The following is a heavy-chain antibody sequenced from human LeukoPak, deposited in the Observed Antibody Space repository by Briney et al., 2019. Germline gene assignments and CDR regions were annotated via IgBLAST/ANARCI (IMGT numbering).Heavy chain of an antibody. CDR3: AKGQQLVPPNWFDP. V-gene: IGHV3-23*01. J-gene: IGHJ5*02. Sequence: GGSLRLSCAASGFTFSSYGMHWVRQAPGKGLEWVSAISCSGGSTYYADSVKGRFTISRDNSKNTLYLQMNSLRAEDTAVYYCAKGQQLVPPNWFDPWGQGTLVTVSS. CDR2: ISCSGGST. CDR1: GFTFSSYG. D-gene: IGHD6-13*01.